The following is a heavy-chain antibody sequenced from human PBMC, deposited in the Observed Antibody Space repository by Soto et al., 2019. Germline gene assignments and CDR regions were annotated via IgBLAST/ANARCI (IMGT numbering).Heavy chain of an antibody. Sequence: NPSETLSLTCAVSGYSISSGYYWGWIRQPPGKGLEWIGSIYHSGSTYYNPSLKSRVTISVDTSKNQFSLKLSSVTAADTAVYYCARGGSGYDILTGYYVLGMDVWGQGTTVTVSS. D-gene: IGHD3-9*01. CDR3: ARGGSGYDILTGYYVLGMDV. J-gene: IGHJ6*02. CDR1: GYSISSGYY. CDR2: IYHSGST. V-gene: IGHV4-38-2*01.